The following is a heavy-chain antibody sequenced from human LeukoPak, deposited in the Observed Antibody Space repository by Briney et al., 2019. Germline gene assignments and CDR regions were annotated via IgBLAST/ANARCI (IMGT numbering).Heavy chain of an antibody. J-gene: IGHJ4*02. CDR3: AKAMGLYYYDSSGYLT. D-gene: IGHD3-22*01. V-gene: IGHV3-9*01. Sequence: PGRSLRLSCAASGFTFDDYAMHWVRQAPGKGLEWVSGISWNSGGIGYADSVKGRFTISRDNAKNSLYLQMNSLRAEDTALYYCAKAMGLYYYDSSGYLTWGQGTLVTVSS. CDR1: GFTFDDYA. CDR2: ISWNSGGI.